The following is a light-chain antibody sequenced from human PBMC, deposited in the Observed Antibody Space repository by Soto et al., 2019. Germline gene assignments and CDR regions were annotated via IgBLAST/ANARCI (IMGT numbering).Light chain of an antibody. J-gene: IGLJ1*01. Sequence: QSVLTQPPSVSAAPGQMVTISSSESSSDIGGNSVSWYQQLPGTAPKLLIYDDNKRPSGIPDRFSGSKSGTSATLGITGFQTGDEADYYCGSRDSRLSAYVFGTGTKVTV. V-gene: IGLV1-51*01. CDR1: SSDIGGNS. CDR2: DDN. CDR3: GSRDSRLSAYV.